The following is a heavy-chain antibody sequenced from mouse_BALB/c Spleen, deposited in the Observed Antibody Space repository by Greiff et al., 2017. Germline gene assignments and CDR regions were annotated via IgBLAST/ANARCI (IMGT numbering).Heavy chain of an antibody. CDR2: ISSGSSTI. CDR3: ARESSMITWAMDY. CDR1: GFTFSSFG. V-gene: IGHV5-17*02. D-gene: IGHD2-4*01. Sequence: EVKLMESGGGLVQPGGSRKLSCAASGFTFSSFGMHWVRQAPEKGLEWVAYISSGSSTIYYADTVKGRFTISRDNPKNTLFLQMTSLRSEDTAMYYCARESSMITWAMDYWGQGTSVTVSS. J-gene: IGHJ4*01.